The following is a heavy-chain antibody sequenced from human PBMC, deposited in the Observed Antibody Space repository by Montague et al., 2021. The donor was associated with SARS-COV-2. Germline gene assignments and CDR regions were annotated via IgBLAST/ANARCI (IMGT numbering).Heavy chain of an antibody. J-gene: IGHJ4*02. Sequence: SLRLSCAASGFTFGDYAMPWVRQAPGKGLEWVSGMSWNSASIAYADYVKGRVTIARDNAKNSLYLQMNSLRPEDTALDYCAKDIWTTVTVVGALDYWGLGTPVNVSS. CDR3: AKDIWTTVTVVGALDY. D-gene: IGHD3-22*01. CDR1: GFTFGDYA. CDR2: MSWNSASI. V-gene: IGHV3-9*01.